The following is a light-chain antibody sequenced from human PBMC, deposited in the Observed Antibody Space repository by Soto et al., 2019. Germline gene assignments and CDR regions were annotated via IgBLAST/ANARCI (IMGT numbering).Light chain of an antibody. Sequence: QPVLTQPPSASGTPGQRVTISCSGSSSNIGSNTVNWYQQLPGTAPKLLIYSDNQRPSGVPDRFSGSKSGTSASLAISGLQSEDEADYYCAAWDDSLNGSNWVFGGGTKLTV. CDR1: SSNIGSNT. V-gene: IGLV1-44*01. CDR2: SDN. J-gene: IGLJ3*02. CDR3: AAWDDSLNGSNWV.